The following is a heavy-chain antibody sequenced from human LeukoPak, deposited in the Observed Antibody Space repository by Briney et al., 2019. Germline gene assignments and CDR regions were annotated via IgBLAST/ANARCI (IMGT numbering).Heavy chain of an antibody. V-gene: IGHV3-30*02. CDR2: IRYDGSNK. D-gene: IGHD2-2*01. CDR3: VQDPRCQLPSAFDT. CDR1: GFSFTSYG. J-gene: IGHJ3*02. Sequence: GGSLRLSCAASGFSFTSYGMHWVRQAPDKGLEWVACIRYDGSNKYYADSVKGRFTISRDTSKNTLYLQMNTLRAEDTAVYYCVQDPRCQLPSAFDTSGAGTIVTASP.